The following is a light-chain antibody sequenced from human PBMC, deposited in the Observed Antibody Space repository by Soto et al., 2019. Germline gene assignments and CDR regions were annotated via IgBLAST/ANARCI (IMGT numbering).Light chain of an antibody. CDR1: QTISTRY. V-gene: IGKV3-20*01. CDR2: AAS. CDR3: QQYDSSWYT. Sequence: DIVLTQSPGTLSLSPGERATLSCRASQTISTRYLAWYQQKPGQAPRLLIYAASTRATGIPDRCTGSGSRTDLTLTISRLGPEDYAVYYCQQYDSSWYTFGQGTKLEI. J-gene: IGKJ2*01.